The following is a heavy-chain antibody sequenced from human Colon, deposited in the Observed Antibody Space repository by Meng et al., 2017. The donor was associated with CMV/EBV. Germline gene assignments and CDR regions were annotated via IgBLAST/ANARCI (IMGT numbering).Heavy chain of an antibody. CDR2: VKQDGSEK. J-gene: IGHJ4*02. Sequence: GESLKISCAASGFTFTNYWMSWVRQAQGKGLEWVANVKQDGSEKYYVDSVKGRFTISRDNANNLVYLQMNSLRAEDTAVYYCARAVYFPLYHFNSWGQGTLVTVSS. V-gene: IGHV3-7*01. CDR3: ARAVYFPLYHFNS. CDR1: GFTFTNYW. D-gene: IGHD2-8*01.